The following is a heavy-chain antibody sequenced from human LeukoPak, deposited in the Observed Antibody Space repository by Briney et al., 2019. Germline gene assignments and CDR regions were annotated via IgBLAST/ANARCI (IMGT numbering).Heavy chain of an antibody. V-gene: IGHV5-51*01. CDR3: ARHILGYCSGGSCYPSWFDP. J-gene: IGHJ5*02. CDR1: GYSFTSYW. D-gene: IGHD2-15*01. Sequence: GESLKISCKGSGYSFTSYWIGWVRPMPGKGLEWMGVIYPGDSDTRYSPSFQGQVTISADKSISTAYLQWSSLKASDTAMYYCARHILGYCSGGSCYPSWFDPWGQGTLVTVSS. CDR2: IYPGDSDT.